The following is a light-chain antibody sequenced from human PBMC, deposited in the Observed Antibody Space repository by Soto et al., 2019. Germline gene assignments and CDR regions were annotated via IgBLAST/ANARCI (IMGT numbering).Light chain of an antibody. Sequence: QSVLTQPPSVSAAPGQKVTISCSGSSSNIGYNYVSWYQQLPGTAPKLIIYDNGKRPSGIPDRFSGSKSGTSATLGITGLQTGDEADYYCATWDSSLSAGVFGGGTKLTVL. CDR3: ATWDSSLSAGV. CDR1: SSNIGYNY. CDR2: DNG. J-gene: IGLJ3*02. V-gene: IGLV1-51*01.